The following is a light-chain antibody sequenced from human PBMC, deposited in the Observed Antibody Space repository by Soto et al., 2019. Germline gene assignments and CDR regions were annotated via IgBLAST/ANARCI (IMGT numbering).Light chain of an antibody. CDR2: GAS. CDR1: RNINTY. CDR3: QQTSAAPFT. V-gene: IGKV1-39*01. Sequence: IQMAQSPSSLSASVGDTITITCRASRNINTYLNWYQQKPGKAPKLLIFGASSLQSGVPSRFSGSGSRTDFTLTINSLQPEDFATYCCQQTSAAPFTFGPGTKVDIK. J-gene: IGKJ3*01.